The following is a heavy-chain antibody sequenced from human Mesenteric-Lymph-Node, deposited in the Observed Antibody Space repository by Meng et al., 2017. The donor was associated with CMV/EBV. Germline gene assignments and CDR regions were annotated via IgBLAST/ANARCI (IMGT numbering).Heavy chain of an antibody. Sequence: TLSGGSISSYYWSWIRQPPGKGLEWIGYIYYSGSTNYNPSLKSRVTISVDTSKNQFSLKLSSVTAADTAVYYCARGGSIPIIYFDLWGRGTLVTVSS. CDR2: IYYSGST. J-gene: IGHJ2*01. V-gene: IGHV4-59*01. D-gene: IGHD1-26*01. CDR1: GGSISSYY. CDR3: ARGGSIPIIYFDL.